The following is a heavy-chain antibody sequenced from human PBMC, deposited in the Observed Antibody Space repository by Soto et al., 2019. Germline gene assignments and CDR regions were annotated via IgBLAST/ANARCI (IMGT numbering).Heavy chain of an antibody. D-gene: IGHD3-10*01. V-gene: IGHV4-34*01. CDR1: GGSFSGYY. CDR3: ARGPNYYGSGSYSDY. Sequence: QVQLQQWGAGLLKPSETLSLTCAVYGGSFSGYYWSWIRQPPGKGLEWIGEINHSGSTNYNPSLKSRVTISVDTSKIQFSLKLSSVTAADTAVYYCARGPNYYGSGSYSDYWGQGTLVTVSS. J-gene: IGHJ4*02. CDR2: INHSGST.